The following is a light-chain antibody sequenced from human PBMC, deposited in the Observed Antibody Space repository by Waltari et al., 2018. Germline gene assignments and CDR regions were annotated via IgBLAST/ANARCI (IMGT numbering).Light chain of an antibody. CDR2: NVR. CDR3: SSYAGSNIV. J-gene: IGLJ2*01. Sequence: SAPPHPPSASGSPGQSVTISCTGTSSDVGRFDYVSWYQQHPGQTPKLLIYNVRQLPSGVPDRFSGSKSGNTASLIVSGLQADDEADYYCSSYAGSNIVFGGGTKLTVL. V-gene: IGLV2-8*01. CDR1: SSDVGRFDY.